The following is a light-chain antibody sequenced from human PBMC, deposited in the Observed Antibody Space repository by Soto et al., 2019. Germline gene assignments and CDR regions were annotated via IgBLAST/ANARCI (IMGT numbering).Light chain of an antibody. V-gene: IGLV2-14*01. CDR3: SSYTDDFRRV. CDR1: TSDVGSYNY. Sequence: QSALTQPASVSGSPGQSITISCTGTTSDVGSYNYVSWYQQHPGKAPKLMIYEVNNRPSGVSNRFSGYKSGNTASLTISGLQADDEADYHCSSYTDDFRRVFGTGTKLTVL. CDR2: EVN. J-gene: IGLJ1*01.